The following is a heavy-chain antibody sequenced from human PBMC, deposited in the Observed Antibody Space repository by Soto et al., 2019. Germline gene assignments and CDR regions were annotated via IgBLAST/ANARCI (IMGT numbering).Heavy chain of an antibody. V-gene: IGHV4-59*13. D-gene: IGHD2-2*01. CDR3: ARCPLSTEYRHYYSMDV. J-gene: IGHJ6*03. CDR2: VYKSGGL. Sequence: QVQLQESGPGLVKPSETLSLTCTVSGGSIGSYSWSWIRQPPGKGLEWIGYVYKSGGLSYSPSLKRRVTISIDTSGNQFSLKLTSVTAADTAVYYCARCPLSTEYRHYYSMDVWGKGTTVTVSS. CDR1: GGSIGSYS.